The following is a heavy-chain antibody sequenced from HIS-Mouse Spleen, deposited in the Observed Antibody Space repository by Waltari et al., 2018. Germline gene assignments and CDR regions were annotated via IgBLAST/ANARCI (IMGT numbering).Heavy chain of an antibody. Sequence: EVQLVESGGGLVQPGGSLRLSCAASGFTFSSYSMNWVRQAPGKGRGGVSYMSSSSGTRDYAAAVKGRFTISGDKGKNSLYLQMNSLRAEDTAVYYWARDLGNWFDPWGQGTLVTVSS. CDR1: GFTFSSYS. CDR3: ARDLGNWFDP. J-gene: IGHJ5*02. CDR2: MSSSSGTR. V-gene: IGHV3-48*01.